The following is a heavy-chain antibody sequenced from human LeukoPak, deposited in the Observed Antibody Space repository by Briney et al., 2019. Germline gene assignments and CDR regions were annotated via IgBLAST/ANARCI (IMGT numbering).Heavy chain of an antibody. CDR3: AREGENYYGSGSSYFDY. Sequence: MPSETLSLTCTVSGGSISSYYWSWIRQPPGKGLEWIGYIYYSGSTNYNPSLKSRVTISVDTSKNQFSLKLSSVTAADTAVYYCAREGENYYGSGSSYFDYWGQGTLVTVSS. D-gene: IGHD3-10*01. CDR2: IYYSGST. J-gene: IGHJ4*02. V-gene: IGHV4-59*01. CDR1: GGSISSYY.